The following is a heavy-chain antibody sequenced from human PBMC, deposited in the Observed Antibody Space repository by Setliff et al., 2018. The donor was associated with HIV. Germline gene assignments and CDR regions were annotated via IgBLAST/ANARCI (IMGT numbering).Heavy chain of an antibody. CDR3: ASYYGSGAHYPYYYYMDV. D-gene: IGHD3-10*01. V-gene: IGHV1-8*02. J-gene: IGHJ6*03. Sequence: GASVKVSCKASSEYTFTNFDINWVRQAPGQGLEWMGWMHPHSGNTDYTQKFQGRVTMTRNTSISTAYMELSSLRSEDTAVYYCASYYGSGAHYPYYYYMDVWGKGTTVTVSS. CDR2: MHPHSGNT. CDR1: SEYTFTNFD.